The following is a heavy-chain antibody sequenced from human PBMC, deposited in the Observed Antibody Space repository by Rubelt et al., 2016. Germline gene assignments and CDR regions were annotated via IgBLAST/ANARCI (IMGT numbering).Heavy chain of an antibody. CDR2: IKGDGSWT. J-gene: IGHJ4*02. CDR3: ASEGDSGSYYPR. V-gene: IGHV3-74*01. Sequence: GKGLVWVSRIKGDGSWTSYADSVKGRFTISRDNAKNTLYLQMNSLRAEDTAVYYCASEGDSGSYYPRWGQGTLVTVSS. D-gene: IGHD1-26*01.